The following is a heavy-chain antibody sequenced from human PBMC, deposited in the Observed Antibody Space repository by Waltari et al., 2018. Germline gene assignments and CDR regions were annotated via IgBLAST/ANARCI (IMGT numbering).Heavy chain of an antibody. CDR2: INWNIGSI. D-gene: IGHD3-22*01. CDR3: VKKNDEVYDRNGLVYDAFDT. V-gene: IGHV3-9*01. CDR1: GFTFDDYA. J-gene: IGHJ3*02. Sequence: EVQLVESGGGLVQPGRSLRLSCAASGFTFDDYAMHWGRQAPGKGLEWFAVINWNIGSIGYGDSVKGRFTSSRDNARNSLYLQMNSLTTEDTALYYCVKKNDEVYDRNGLVYDAFDTWGQGTMLTVSS.